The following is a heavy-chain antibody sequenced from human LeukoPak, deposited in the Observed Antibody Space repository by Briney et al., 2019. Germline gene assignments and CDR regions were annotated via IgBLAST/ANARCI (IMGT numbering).Heavy chain of an antibody. CDR2: IYYSGNT. Sequence: SETLSLTCTVSGVSISSSNSYWGWIRQPPGKGLEWIGSIYYSGNTYYNPSLKSRVTISVDTSKNHFSLKLSSVTAADTAVYYCARVFGIADWFDPWGQGTLVTVSS. V-gene: IGHV4-39*07. D-gene: IGHD6-13*01. CDR1: GVSISSSNSY. J-gene: IGHJ5*02. CDR3: ARVFGIADWFDP.